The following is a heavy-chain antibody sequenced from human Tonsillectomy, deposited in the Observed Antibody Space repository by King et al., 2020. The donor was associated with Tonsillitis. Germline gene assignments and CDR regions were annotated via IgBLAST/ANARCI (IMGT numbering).Heavy chain of an antibody. J-gene: IGHJ1*01. CDR1: GGSISTSSYY. CDR3: ARDPKNFSDSRFEYFQH. Sequence: QLQESGPGLVKPSETLSLTCTVSGGSISTSSYYWGWIRQPPGKGLEWIGSVYNTGSSYSNPSLKTRVTISVDTSKNEFSLKLSPVTAADTAVYYCARDPKNFSDSRFEYFQHWGQGTLVTVSS. CDR2: VYNTGSS. V-gene: IGHV4-39*01. D-gene: IGHD3-22*01.